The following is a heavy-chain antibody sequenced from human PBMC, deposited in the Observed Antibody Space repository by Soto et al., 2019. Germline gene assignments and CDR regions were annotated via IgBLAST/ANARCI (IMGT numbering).Heavy chain of an antibody. CDR1: GASMTNYH. D-gene: IGHD3-16*01. Sequence: QVQLQDSGPGVGKPSETLSLTCTVSGASMTNYHWNWVRQSAGWGLESIGRVSATGSPDYNPPLKSRVTVSLDWSETQFSLNLTSVTAADTAVYYCARAYWHHTWGSIPAAFDSWGKGTLVIVSS. V-gene: IGHV4-4*07. CDR3: ARAYWHHTWGSIPAAFDS. J-gene: IGHJ5*01. CDR2: VSATGSP.